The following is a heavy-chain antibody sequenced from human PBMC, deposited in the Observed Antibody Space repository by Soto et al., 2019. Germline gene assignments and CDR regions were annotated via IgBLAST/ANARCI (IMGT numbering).Heavy chain of an antibody. CDR2: IIPIFGTA. CDR3: ARGRGDIVVVPAAMLDAFDI. D-gene: IGHD2-2*01. V-gene: IGHV1-69*01. CDR1: GGTFSSHA. Sequence: ASGGTFSSHAISWVRQAPGQGLEWMGGIIPIFGTANYAQKFQGRVTITADESTSTAYMELSSLRSEDTAVYYCARGRGDIVVVPAAMLDAFDIWGEVT. J-gene: IGHJ3*02.